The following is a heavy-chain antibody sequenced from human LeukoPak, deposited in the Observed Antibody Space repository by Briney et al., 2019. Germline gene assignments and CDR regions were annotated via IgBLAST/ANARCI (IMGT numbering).Heavy chain of an antibody. CDR1: GFTFDANA. CDR2: ISWNSGNI. D-gene: IGHD3-10*01. Sequence: GRSLRLSCAASGFTFDANAMHWVRQAPGKGLEWVSGISWNSGNIDYADSVKGRFTISRDNAKNSLYLQMNSLRAEDTALYYCAKGGWGVRGGLGYFNYWGQGTLVTVSS. CDR3: AKGGWGVRGGLGYFNY. J-gene: IGHJ4*02. V-gene: IGHV3-9*01.